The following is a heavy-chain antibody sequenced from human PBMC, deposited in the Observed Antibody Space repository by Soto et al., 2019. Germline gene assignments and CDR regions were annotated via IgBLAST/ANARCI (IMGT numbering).Heavy chain of an antibody. J-gene: IGHJ3*02. Sequence: PSETLSLTCTASGGSISSGGYYWSWIRQHPGKGLEWIGYIYYSGSTYYNPSLKSRVTISVDTSKNQFSLKLSSVTAADTAVYYCARVEGSYCSSTSCPEPVDAFDIWGQGTMVTVSS. D-gene: IGHD2-2*01. CDR1: GGSISSGGYY. CDR3: ARVEGSYCSSTSCPEPVDAFDI. V-gene: IGHV4-31*03. CDR2: IYYSGST.